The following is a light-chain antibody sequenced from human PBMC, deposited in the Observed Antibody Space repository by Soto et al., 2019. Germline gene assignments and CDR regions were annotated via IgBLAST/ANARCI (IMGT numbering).Light chain of an antibody. CDR3: QQSYSTPPT. CDR1: QSISSY. CDR2: AAS. V-gene: IGKV1-39*01. Sequence: DIQMTQSPSSLSASVGDRVTITFRASQSISSYLNWYQQKRGKAPKLLIYAASSLQSGVPSRFSGSGSATDFTLTISSLQPEDFATYYWQQSYSTPPTCGQGTKLEIK. J-gene: IGKJ2*01.